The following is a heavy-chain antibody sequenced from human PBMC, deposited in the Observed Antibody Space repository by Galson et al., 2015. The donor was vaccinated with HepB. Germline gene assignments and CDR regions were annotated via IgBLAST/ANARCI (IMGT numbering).Heavy chain of an antibody. CDR2: IIPIFGTA. J-gene: IGHJ6*02. D-gene: IGHD2-15*01. Sequence: SVTVSCKASGGTFSSYAISWVRQAPGQGLEWMGGIIPIFGTANYAQKFQGRVTITADKSTSTAYMELSSLRSEDTAVYYCARGLVVAATRYYYYGMDVWGQGTTVTVSS. V-gene: IGHV1-69*06. CDR3: ARGLVVAATRYYYYGMDV. CDR1: GGTFSSYA.